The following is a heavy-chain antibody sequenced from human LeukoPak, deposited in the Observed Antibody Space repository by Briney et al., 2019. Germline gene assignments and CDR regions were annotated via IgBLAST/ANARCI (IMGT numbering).Heavy chain of an antibody. V-gene: IGHV1-18*01. Sequence: GASVKVSCKASGYTLTGYGISWVRQAPGQGLEWMGWISAYNGNRNYAQKFQGRVTMTTDTSTTTAIMELRSLRSDDTAVYYCARGPGTVVTRGDYWGQGTLVTVSS. D-gene: IGHD2-21*02. CDR3: ARGPGTVVTRGDY. J-gene: IGHJ4*02. CDR2: ISAYNGNR. CDR1: GYTLTGYG.